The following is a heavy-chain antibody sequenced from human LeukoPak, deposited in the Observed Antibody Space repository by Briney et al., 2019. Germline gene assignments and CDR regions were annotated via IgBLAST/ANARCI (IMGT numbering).Heavy chain of an antibody. CDR2: INHSGST. CDR1: GGSFSGYY. V-gene: IGHV4-34*01. D-gene: IGHD6-13*01. CDR3: ARGTSSSWYSGYFQH. Sequence: SETLSLTCAVYGGSFSGYYWSWIRQPPGKGLEWIGEINHSGSTNYNPSLKSRVTISVDTSKNQFSLKLSSVTAAGTAVYYCARGTSSSWYSGYFQHWGQGTLVTVSS. J-gene: IGHJ1*01.